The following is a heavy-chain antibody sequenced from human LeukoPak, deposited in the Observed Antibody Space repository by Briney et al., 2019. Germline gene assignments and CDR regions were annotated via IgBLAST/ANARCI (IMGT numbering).Heavy chain of an antibody. CDR1: GYPISSGYY. J-gene: IGHJ5*02. Sequence: SETLSLTCAVSGYPISSGYYWGWIRQPPGKGLEWIGGIYHSGSTYYNPSLKSRVTISVDTSKNQFSLKLSSVTTADTAVYYCARTPDANWFDPWGQGTLVTVSS. V-gene: IGHV4-38-2*01. CDR3: ARTPDANWFDP. CDR2: IYHSGST.